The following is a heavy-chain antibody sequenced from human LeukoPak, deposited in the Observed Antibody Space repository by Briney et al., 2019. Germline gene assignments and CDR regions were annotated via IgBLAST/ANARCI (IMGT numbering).Heavy chain of an antibody. CDR1: GGSISSSSYY. J-gene: IGHJ4*02. D-gene: IGHD2-21*02. CDR2: IYYSGST. CDR3: ARDRSIVVVTARVCFDY. Sequence: PSETLSLTCTVSGGSISSSSYYWGWIRQPPGKGLEWIGSIYYSGSTYYNPSLKSRVTISVDTSKNQFSLKLSSVTAADTAVYYCARDRSIVVVTARVCFDYWGQGTLVTVSS. V-gene: IGHV4-39*07.